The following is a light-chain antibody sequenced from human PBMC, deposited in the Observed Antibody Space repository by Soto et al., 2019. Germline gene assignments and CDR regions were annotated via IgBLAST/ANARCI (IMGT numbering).Light chain of an antibody. CDR1: QSVGSS. V-gene: IGKV3-11*01. Sequence: EIVLTQSPATLSLAPGERATLSCRASQSVGSSLAWYQQKPGQAPRLFIYDASNRATGTPARFSGSGSGTDFTLTISRLEPEDFAVDYCQQRSNTLTCGRGTKVEIK. CDR3: QQRSNTLT. J-gene: IGKJ4*01. CDR2: DAS.